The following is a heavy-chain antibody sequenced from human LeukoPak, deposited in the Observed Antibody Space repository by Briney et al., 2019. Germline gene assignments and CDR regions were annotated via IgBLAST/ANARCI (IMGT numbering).Heavy chain of an antibody. D-gene: IGHD3-22*01. Sequence: GGSLRLSCAASGFTFSSYTMNWVRQAAGKGLEWVSSISSSSSYIYYADSVKGRFTISRDNAKNSLYLQMNSLRAEDTAVYYCARGGTYYYDSCGYYYWGQGTPVTVSS. J-gene: IGHJ4*02. CDR1: GFTFSSYT. CDR2: ISSSSSYI. CDR3: ARGGTYYYDSCGYYY. V-gene: IGHV3-21*01.